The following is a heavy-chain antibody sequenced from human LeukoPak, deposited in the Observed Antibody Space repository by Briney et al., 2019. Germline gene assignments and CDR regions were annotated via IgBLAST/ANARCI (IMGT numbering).Heavy chain of an antibody. Sequence: ASVKVSCKASGYSFTTYGISWVRQAPGQGLEWMGWISPYDGDANYAQNVQGRLTMATDTSTSTAYMELRSLRSDDTAVYYCVRDYCTNGVCYKEACFDPWGQGTLVTVSS. CDR3: VRDYCTNGVCYKEACFDP. D-gene: IGHD2-8*01. CDR2: ISPYDGDA. CDR1: GYSFTTYG. J-gene: IGHJ5*02. V-gene: IGHV1-18*01.